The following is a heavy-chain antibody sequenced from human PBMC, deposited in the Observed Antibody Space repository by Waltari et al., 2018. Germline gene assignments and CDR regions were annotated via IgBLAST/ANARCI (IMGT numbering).Heavy chain of an antibody. D-gene: IGHD4-17*01. Sequence: QVQQVQSGSELKEPGASVKVSCRTSGYTFTDYTINWVRQAPGQGLEWMGWINTKNGHPTYVQGFTGRFVFSLDTSVSTTYLQITGLKAEDTAVYFCARALLGLTNRLDVWGQGTTVTISS. CDR1: GYTFTDYT. CDR3: ARALLGLTNRLDV. V-gene: IGHV7-4-1*02. CDR2: INTKNGHP. J-gene: IGHJ6*02.